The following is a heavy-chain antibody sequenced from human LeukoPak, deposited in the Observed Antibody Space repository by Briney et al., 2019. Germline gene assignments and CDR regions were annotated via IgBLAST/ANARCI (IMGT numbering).Heavy chain of an antibody. D-gene: IGHD2-2*01. V-gene: IGHV1-2*02. Sequence: AASVKVSCKASGYTFTGYYMHWVRQAPGQGLEWMGWINPNSGGTNYAQKFQGRVTMTRDTSISTAYMELSRLRSDDTAVYYCARVDQLLFPVDYWGQGTLVTVSS. CDR2: INPNSGGT. CDR3: ARVDQLLFPVDY. J-gene: IGHJ4*02. CDR1: GYTFTGYY.